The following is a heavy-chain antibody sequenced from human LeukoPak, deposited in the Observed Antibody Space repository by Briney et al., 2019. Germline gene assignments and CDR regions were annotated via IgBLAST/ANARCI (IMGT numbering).Heavy chain of an antibody. CDR1: GYTFTSYY. D-gene: IGHD1-26*01. J-gene: IGHJ3*02. Sequence: ASVKVSCEASGYTFTSYYMHWVRQAPGQGLEWMGIINPTGGSTSYAQKFQGIVSMTRDTSTSTVYMELSSLRSEDTALYYCVWAIPGGAFDIWGQGTMVTVSS. V-gene: IGHV1-46*01. CDR2: INPTGGST. CDR3: VWAIPGGAFDI.